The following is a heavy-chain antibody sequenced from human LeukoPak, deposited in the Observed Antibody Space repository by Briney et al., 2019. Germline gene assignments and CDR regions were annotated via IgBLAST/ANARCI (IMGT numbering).Heavy chain of an antibody. V-gene: IGHV4-4*07. CDR1: GGSINNYY. Sequence: SGTLSLTCTVSGGSINNYYWSWIRQPAGKGLEWIGRIYTSGSTNYNPSLKSRVTMSVDTSKNHFSLRLNSVTAADTAMYYCARDEGAYCSSTSCPFDYWGQGTLVTVSS. J-gene: IGHJ4*02. CDR2: IYTSGST. D-gene: IGHD2-2*01. CDR3: ARDEGAYCSSTSCPFDY.